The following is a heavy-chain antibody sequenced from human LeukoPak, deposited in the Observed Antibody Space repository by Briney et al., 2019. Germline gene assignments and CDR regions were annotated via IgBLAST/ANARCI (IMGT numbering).Heavy chain of an antibody. CDR3: AKGEGEDYYYYYYMDV. Sequence: GESLRLSCAASGFTFDDYAMHWIRQAPGKGLEWVSGISWSSGSIGYADSVKGRFTIARANDKNSLYLQMNGLRAEDTALYYCAKGEGEDYYYYYYMDVWGKGTTVTISS. V-gene: IGHV3-9*01. CDR1: GFTFDDYA. CDR2: ISWSSGSI. J-gene: IGHJ6*03. D-gene: IGHD3-16*01.